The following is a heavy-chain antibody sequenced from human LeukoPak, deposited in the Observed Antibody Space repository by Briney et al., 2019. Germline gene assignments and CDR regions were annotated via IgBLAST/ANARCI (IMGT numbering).Heavy chain of an antibody. Sequence: QTGGSLRLSCAASGFTFSNYAMSWVRQAPGKGLEWVSAMSGSGGRTYYADSVKGRFTISRDNSKNTLYLQMNSLRADDTAVYYCAKDREYCSGGSCYDPIFDYWGQGTLVTVSS. CDR1: GFTFSNYA. CDR3: AKDREYCSGGSCYDPIFDY. D-gene: IGHD2-15*01. CDR2: MSGSGGRT. V-gene: IGHV3-23*01. J-gene: IGHJ4*02.